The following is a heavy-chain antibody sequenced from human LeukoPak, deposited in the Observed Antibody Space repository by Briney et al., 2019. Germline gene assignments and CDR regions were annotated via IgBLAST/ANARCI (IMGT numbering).Heavy chain of an antibody. CDR3: AKEPYDYVWGSYPVGYFDY. CDR1: GRSISSGDYY. D-gene: IGHD3-16*02. Sequence: SQTLSLTCTVSGRSISSGDYYWSWIRQPPGKGLEWIGYIYYSGSTYYNPSLKSRVTISVETSKNQFSLKLSSVTAADTAVYYCAKEPYDYVWGSYPVGYFDYWGQGTLVTVSS. CDR2: IYYSGST. V-gene: IGHV4-30-4*01. J-gene: IGHJ4*02.